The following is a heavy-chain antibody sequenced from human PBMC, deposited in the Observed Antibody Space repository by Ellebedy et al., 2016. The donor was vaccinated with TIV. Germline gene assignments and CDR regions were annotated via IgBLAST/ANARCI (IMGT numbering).Heavy chain of an antibody. CDR1: GGAINNDY. CDR3: ARLTLDSSSWYDAFDI. Sequence: SETLSLTCTVSGGAINNDYWNWIRQPPGKGLEWIGYIHNSGSTNPNPSLKSRLTISVDTSKNQFSLRLSSVTAAETAVYYCARLTLDSSSWYDAFDIWGQGTMVTVSS. J-gene: IGHJ3*02. CDR2: IHNSGST. D-gene: IGHD6-13*01. V-gene: IGHV4-59*08.